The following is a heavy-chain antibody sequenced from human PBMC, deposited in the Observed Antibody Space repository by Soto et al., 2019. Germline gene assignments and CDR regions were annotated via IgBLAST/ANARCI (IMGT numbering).Heavy chain of an antibody. J-gene: IGHJ4*02. Sequence: QVQLVESGGGLVKPGGSLRLSCAASGLTFRDYYMSWIRQAPGKGLEWVSYISSSGNTIHYSDSVKGRFTISTDDAGDSLYLQMNSLRAADTAVYYCATYGSGWSGRKFDYWGQGTLVTVSS. CDR2: ISSSGNTI. V-gene: IGHV3-11*01. CDR1: GLTFRDYY. D-gene: IGHD6-19*01. CDR3: ATYGSGWSGRKFDY.